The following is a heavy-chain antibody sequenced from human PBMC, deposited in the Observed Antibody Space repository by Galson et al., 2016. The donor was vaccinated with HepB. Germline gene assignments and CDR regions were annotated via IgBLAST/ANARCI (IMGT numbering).Heavy chain of an antibody. Sequence: SLRLSCAASEFTFSSYAMSWVRQAPGKGLEWVSVISGSGGSTYYADSVKGRFTISRDNSKNTPYLQMNSLRAEDTAVYYCAKGYGFYDYWGQGTLVTVSS. D-gene: IGHD5-18*01. CDR3: AKGYGFYDY. CDR1: EFTFSSYA. V-gene: IGHV3-23*01. CDR2: ISGSGGST. J-gene: IGHJ4*02.